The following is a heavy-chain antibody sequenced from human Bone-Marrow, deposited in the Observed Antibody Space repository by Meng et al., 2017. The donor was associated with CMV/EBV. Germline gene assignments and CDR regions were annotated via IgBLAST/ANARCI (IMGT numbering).Heavy chain of an antibody. D-gene: IGHD6-6*01. J-gene: IGHJ5*02. CDR2: IWYDGSIK. V-gene: IGHV3-33*01. CDR3: ARGGIAARIRGSWFDP. CDR1: GFIFSNYG. Sequence: GESLKISCAASGFIFSNYGMQWVRQAPNKGLEWVAVIWYDGSIKYYADSVKGRFTISRDNAKNSLYLQMNSLRAKDTAVYYCARGGIAARIRGSWFDPWGQGTLVTVSS.